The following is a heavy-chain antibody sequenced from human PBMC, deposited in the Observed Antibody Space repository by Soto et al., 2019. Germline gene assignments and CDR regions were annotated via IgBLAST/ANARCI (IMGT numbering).Heavy chain of an antibody. D-gene: IGHD1-1*01. Sequence: SETLSLTCAVSGASISGSYYYWAWLRQSPGKGPEWIGSVFYTGFTSYNPSLESRVSVSVDTSKSQFSLKLSAVTAADTAVYYCATSRKGQNWNYLDHWGQGALVTVSS. V-gene: IGHV4-39*01. CDR2: VFYTGFT. CDR1: GASISGSYYY. CDR3: ATSRKGQNWNYLDH. J-gene: IGHJ4*02.